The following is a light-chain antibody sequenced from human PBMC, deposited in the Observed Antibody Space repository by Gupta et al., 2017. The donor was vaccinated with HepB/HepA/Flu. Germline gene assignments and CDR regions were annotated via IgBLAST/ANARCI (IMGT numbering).Light chain of an antibody. Sequence: QSALTQPASVSGSPGQSITISCTGTSNDVGGFNFVSWYQQHPGKVPKLVIFDVTDRPSGVSNRFSGSKSGSTASLTISGLQAEDEADYYCSSYTSSTTTVFGTGTKGAVL. J-gene: IGLJ1*01. CDR2: DVT. CDR3: SSYTSSTTTV. CDR1: SNDVGGFNF. V-gene: IGLV2-14*03.